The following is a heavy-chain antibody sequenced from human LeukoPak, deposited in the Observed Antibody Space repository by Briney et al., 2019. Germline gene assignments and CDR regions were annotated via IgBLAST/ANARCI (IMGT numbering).Heavy chain of an antibody. CDR1: GFTFSSYA. V-gene: IGHV3-30*04. CDR2: ISYDGSNK. Sequence: GRSLRLSCAASGFTFSSYAMHWVRQAPGKGLEWVAAISYDGSNKYYADSVKGRFTISRDNSKNTLYLQMNSLRAEDTAVYYCAREEMATMLNAFDIWGQGTMVTVSS. J-gene: IGHJ3*02. D-gene: IGHD5-24*01. CDR3: AREEMATMLNAFDI.